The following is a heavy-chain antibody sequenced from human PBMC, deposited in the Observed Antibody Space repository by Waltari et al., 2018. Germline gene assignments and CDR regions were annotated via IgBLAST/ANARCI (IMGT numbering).Heavy chain of an antibody. CDR3: VIGAQHVSNWYASEYFQH. D-gene: IGHD6-13*01. V-gene: IGHV3-74*01. Sequence: EVQLVESGGGLVQPGGSLRLSLAASGFTFSSYWMHCARQAPGKGLVWVSDINTDGSTTNYADSVKGRFTISRDNAKNTLYLQMDSLRAEETDVYYCVIGAQHVSNWYASEYFQHWGQGTLVTVSS. J-gene: IGHJ1*01. CDR1: GFTFSSYW. CDR2: INTDGSTT.